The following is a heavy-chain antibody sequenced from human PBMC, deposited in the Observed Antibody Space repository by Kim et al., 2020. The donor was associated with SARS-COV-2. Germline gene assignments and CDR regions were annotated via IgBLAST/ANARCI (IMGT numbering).Heavy chain of an antibody. J-gene: IGHJ4*02. CDR1: GDSITNDDYY. Sequence: SETLSLTCTVSGDSITNDDYYWSWIRQTPGKGLEFLGYIYYTGGTYSNPTLESPVSLSLDTSKNQFSLHLRSVTVADTAVYFCARLPYSGRLHFDYWGQGTLVTVSS. CDR2: IYYTGGT. CDR3: ARLPYSGRLHFDY. V-gene: IGHV4-30-4*01. D-gene: IGHD1-26*01.